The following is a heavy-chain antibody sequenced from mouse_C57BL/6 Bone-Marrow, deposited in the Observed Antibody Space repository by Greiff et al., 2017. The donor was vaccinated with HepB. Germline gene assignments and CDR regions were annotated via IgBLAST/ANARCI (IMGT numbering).Heavy chain of an antibody. CDR1: GFTFSDYG. CDR2: ISSGSSTI. CDR3: ARERPDV. Sequence: EVMLVESGGGLVKPGGSLKLSCAASGFTFSDYGMHWVRQAPEKGLEWVAYISSGSSTIYYAATVKGRFTISRENAKNTLFLQMTRLRSEDTAMYYCARERPDVWGTGTTVTVSS. J-gene: IGHJ1*03. V-gene: IGHV5-17*01.